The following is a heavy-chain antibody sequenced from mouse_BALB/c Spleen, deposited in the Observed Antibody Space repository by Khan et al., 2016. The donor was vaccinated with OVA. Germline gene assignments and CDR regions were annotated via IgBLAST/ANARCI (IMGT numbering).Heavy chain of an antibody. Sequence: QVQLKESGTELARPGASVKLSCKASGYTFIDYNIHWVKQSPGQGLEWIGDISPGSGNTYYNEKFKGKATLTADKSSSTAYMKLSSLTSEASAVFFSASEWGSWFAYWGQGTLVTVSA. J-gene: IGHJ3*01. D-gene: IGHD1-3*01. CDR1: GYTFIDYN. CDR2: ISPGSGNT. V-gene: IGHV1-77*01. CDR3: ASEWGSWFAY.